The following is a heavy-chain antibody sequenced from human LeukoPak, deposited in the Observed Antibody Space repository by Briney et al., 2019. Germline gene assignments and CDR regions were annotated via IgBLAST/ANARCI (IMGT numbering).Heavy chain of an antibody. CDR3: ARGPITIFGVVTYYFDY. Sequence: ASVKVPCKASGYTFTGYYMHWVRQAPGQGLEWMGWINPNSGGTNYAQKFQGRVTMTRDTSISTAYMELSRLRSDDTAVYYCARGPITIFGVVTYYFDYWGQGTLVTVSS. CDR1: GYTFTGYY. CDR2: INPNSGGT. J-gene: IGHJ4*02. V-gene: IGHV1-2*02. D-gene: IGHD3-3*01.